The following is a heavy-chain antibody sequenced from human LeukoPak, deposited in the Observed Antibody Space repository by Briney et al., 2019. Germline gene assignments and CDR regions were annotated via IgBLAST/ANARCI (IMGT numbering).Heavy chain of an antibody. V-gene: IGHV3-30*04. J-gene: IGHJ3*02. CDR2: ISYDGSNK. CDR1: GFTFSSYA. CDR3: ARDYGIVGATTEPHDAFDI. D-gene: IGHD1-26*01. Sequence: GGSLRLSCAASGFTFSSYAMSWVRQAPGKGLEWVAVISYDGSNKYYADSVKGRFTISRDNSKNTLYLQMNSLRAEDTAVYYCARDYGIVGATTEPHDAFDIWGQGTMVTVSS.